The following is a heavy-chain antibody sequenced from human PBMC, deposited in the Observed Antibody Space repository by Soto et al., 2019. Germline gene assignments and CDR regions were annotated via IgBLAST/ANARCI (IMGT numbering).Heavy chain of an antibody. J-gene: IGHJ4*02. CDR1: GGSFSGYY. CDR2: INHSGST. V-gene: IGHV4-34*01. CDR3: ARGRDGRRRFAY. Sequence: QVQLQQWGAGLLKPSETLSLTCAVYGGSFSGYYWSWIRQPPGKGLEWIGEINHSGSTNYNPSLKSRVIISVDPSKNQFSLKLSSVTAADTAVYYCARGRDGRRRFAYWGQGTLVTVSS.